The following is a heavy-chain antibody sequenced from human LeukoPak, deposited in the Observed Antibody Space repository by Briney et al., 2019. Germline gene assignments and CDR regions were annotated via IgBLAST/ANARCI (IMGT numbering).Heavy chain of an antibody. Sequence: GGSLRLSCAASGFTFSSYWMHWVRHAPGKGLVWVSRSNPDGSSTSYADSVKGRFTISRDNAKSTLYLQLNSLRVEDTAVYYCAAVVGANPFDYWGQGTLVTVSS. D-gene: IGHD1-26*01. CDR3: AAVVGANPFDY. V-gene: IGHV3-74*01. J-gene: IGHJ4*02. CDR1: GFTFSSYW. CDR2: SNPDGSST.